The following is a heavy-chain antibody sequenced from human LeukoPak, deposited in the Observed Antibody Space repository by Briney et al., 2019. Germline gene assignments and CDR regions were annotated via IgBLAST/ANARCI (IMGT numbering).Heavy chain of an antibody. CDR2: IYYSGST. CDR1: GGSISSYY. J-gene: IGHJ4*02. D-gene: IGHD6-13*01. CDR3: VAHRSSSPDY. Sequence: PSETLSLTCTVSGGSISSYYWSWIRQPPGKGLEWIGYIYYSGSTNYNPSLKSRVTIPVDTSKNQFSLKLSSVTAADTAVYYCVAHRSSSPDYWGQGTLVTVSS. V-gene: IGHV4-59*01.